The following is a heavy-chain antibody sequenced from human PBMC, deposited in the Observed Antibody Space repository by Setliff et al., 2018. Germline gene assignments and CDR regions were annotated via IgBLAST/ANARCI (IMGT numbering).Heavy chain of an antibody. V-gene: IGHV1-69*05. D-gene: IGHD5-12*01. CDR3: ARERGDIVTTTSYYYYLDV. J-gene: IGHJ6*03. Sequence: GASVKVSCKASGYTFTSYDISWVRQAPGQGLEWMGGIIPIFGTTNYAQRFQGRVTITTDESTSTAYMELSSLRSEDTAVYYCARERGDIVTTTSYYYYLDVWGKGTTVTVSS. CDR1: GYTFTSYD. CDR2: IIPIFGTT.